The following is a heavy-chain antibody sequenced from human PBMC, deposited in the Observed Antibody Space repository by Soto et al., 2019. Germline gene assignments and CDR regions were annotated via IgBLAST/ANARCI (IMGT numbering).Heavy chain of an antibody. CDR3: ASRSGQLPYYFDY. CDR2: ISAYKGNT. V-gene: IGHV1-18*03. Sequence: GASVKVSCKASGSTFTNYGISWVRQAPGQGLEWMGWISAYKGNTNYAQKFQGRVTMTTDTSTSTAYLELRSLRSDDMAVYFCASRSGQLPYYFDYWGQGTQVTVSS. D-gene: IGHD6-6*01. CDR1: GSTFTNYG. J-gene: IGHJ4*02.